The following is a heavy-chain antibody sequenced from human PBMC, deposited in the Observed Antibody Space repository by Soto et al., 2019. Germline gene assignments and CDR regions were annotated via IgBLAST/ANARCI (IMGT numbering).Heavy chain of an antibody. V-gene: IGHV2-5*02. CDR3: AHRISGWPGFPD. J-gene: IGHJ4*02. Sequence: QITLRESGPTLVKPTQTLTLTCTSSGFSLSTTGMGVGWVRHPPGKALEWLALIYWDDGERYSPSLNNRLTITKDTSKNQVVLTMTNMDPVDTATYYCAHRISGWPGFPDWGQGTLVTVSS. CDR1: GFSLSTTGMG. CDR2: IYWDDGE. D-gene: IGHD6-19*01.